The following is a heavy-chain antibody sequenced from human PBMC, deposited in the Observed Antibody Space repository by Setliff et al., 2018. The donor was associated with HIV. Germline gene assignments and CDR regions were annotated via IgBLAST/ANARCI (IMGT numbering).Heavy chain of an antibody. V-gene: IGHV1-24*01. CDR2: FDPEDGET. CDR3: ATARFLESYPINAFDI. J-gene: IGHJ3*02. CDR1: GYTLTELS. D-gene: IGHD3-3*01. Sequence: VKVSCKVSGYTLTELSMHWVRQAPGKGLEWMGGFDPEDGETIYAQKFQGRVTMTEDTSTDTAYMELSSLRSEDTAVYYCATARFLESYPINAFDIWGQGTMVTVSS.